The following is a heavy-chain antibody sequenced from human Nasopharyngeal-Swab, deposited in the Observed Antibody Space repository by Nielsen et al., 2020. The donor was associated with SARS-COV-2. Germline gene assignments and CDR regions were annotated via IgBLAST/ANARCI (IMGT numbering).Heavy chain of an antibody. CDR1: GFTFSSYW. D-gene: IGHD2-15*01. CDR3: ARDPIVVVVAATGWFDP. Sequence: GESLKISCAASGFTFSSYWMHWVRQAPGKGLLWVSRINSDGSSTSYADSVKGRFTISRDNAKNTLYLQMNSLRAEDTAVYYCARDPIVVVVAATGWFDPWCQGTLFTVSS. V-gene: IGHV3-74*01. J-gene: IGHJ5*02. CDR2: INSDGSST.